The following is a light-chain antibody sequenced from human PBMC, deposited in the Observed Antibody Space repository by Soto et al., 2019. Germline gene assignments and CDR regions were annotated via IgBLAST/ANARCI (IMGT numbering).Light chain of an antibody. V-gene: IGKV3-15*01. CDR2: DAS. CDR1: QSVSSN. CDR3: QHYNRWPRT. J-gene: IGKJ1*01. Sequence: VMTQSPATLSVSPGERATLSCRASQSVSSNLAWYQQKPGQAPRLLIYDASTRATAFPARFSGSGSGTEFTLTISSLQSEDFAVYYCQHYNRWPRTFGQGTK.